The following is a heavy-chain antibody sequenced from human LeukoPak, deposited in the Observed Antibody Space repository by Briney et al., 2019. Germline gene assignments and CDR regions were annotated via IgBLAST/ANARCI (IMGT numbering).Heavy chain of an antibody. V-gene: IGHV4-39*01. Sequence: SETLSLTCTVSGGSISSSSYYWGWIRQPPGKGLEWIGSIYYSGSTYYNPSLKSRVTISVDTSKNQFSLKLSSVTAADTAVYYYASEPRYSSSYFFDPWGQGTLVTVSS. CDR3: ASEPRYSSSYFFDP. J-gene: IGHJ5*02. D-gene: IGHD6-13*01. CDR1: GGSISSSSYY. CDR2: IYYSGST.